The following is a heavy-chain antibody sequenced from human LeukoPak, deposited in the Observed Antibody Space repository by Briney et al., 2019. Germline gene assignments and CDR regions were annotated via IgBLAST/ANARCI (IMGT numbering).Heavy chain of an antibody. V-gene: IGHV4-59*01. CDR1: GGSISSYY. CDR2: IYYSGST. D-gene: IGHD3-22*01. Sequence: PSETLSLTCTVSGGSISSYYWSWIRQPPGKGLEWIGYIYYSGSTNYNPSLKSRVTISLDTSKNQFSLRLSSVTAADTAMYFCARAGSDSSAYYYGFGAFDIWGQGTMVTVPS. CDR3: ARAGSDSSAYYYGFGAFDI. J-gene: IGHJ3*02.